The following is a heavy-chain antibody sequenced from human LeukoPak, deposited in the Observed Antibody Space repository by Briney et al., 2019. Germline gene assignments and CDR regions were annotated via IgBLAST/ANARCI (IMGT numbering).Heavy chain of an antibody. Sequence: ASVKVSCKASGHTFTTYDIVWIRQATGQGLEWMGWLNPNNGNTGYAQNFQGRVTITRDNSISTAYMELSSLRSEDTAVYYCARDYIRRGTIFGTREDAFDIWGQGTMVTVSS. V-gene: IGHV1-8*03. J-gene: IGHJ3*02. CDR3: ARDYIRRGTIFGTREDAFDI. CDR2: LNPNNGNT. CDR1: GHTFTTYD. D-gene: IGHD3-3*01.